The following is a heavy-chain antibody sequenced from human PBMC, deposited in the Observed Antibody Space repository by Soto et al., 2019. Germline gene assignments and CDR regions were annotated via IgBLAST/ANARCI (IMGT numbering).Heavy chain of an antibody. J-gene: IGHJ3*02. CDR1: GGTFSGYA. V-gene: IGHV1-69*13. Sequence: SVKVSCKASGGTFSGYAISWVRQAPGQGLEWMGGIIPIFGTANYAQKFQGRVTITADESTSTAYMELSSLRSEDTAVYYCARDGPYYYDSSGYRDAFDIWGQGTMVTVSS. CDR3: ARDGPYYYDSSGYRDAFDI. CDR2: IIPIFGTA. D-gene: IGHD3-22*01.